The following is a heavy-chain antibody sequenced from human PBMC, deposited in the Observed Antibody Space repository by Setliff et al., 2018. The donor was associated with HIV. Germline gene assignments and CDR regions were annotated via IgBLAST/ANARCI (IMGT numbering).Heavy chain of an antibody. CDR1: GLSLSTSGVG. D-gene: IGHD3-16*01. CDR3: ARHVIGVVMLYSWDAFDY. Sequence: SGPTLVNPTQTLTLTCTFSGLSLSTSGVGVGWIRQSPGKGLEWIGSIYFNGKTHNNPSLKRRVIMSVDRSRSQLSLKVNSVTAADTATYYCARHVIGVVMLYSWDAFDYWGRGTLVTVSS. V-gene: IGHV4-39*01. CDR2: IYFNGKT. J-gene: IGHJ4*02.